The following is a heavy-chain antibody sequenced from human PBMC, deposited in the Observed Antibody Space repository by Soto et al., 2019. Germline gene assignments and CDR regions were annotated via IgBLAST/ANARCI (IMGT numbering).Heavy chain of an antibody. V-gene: IGHV1-69*02. Sequence: QVQLVQSGAEVKKPGSSVKVSCKASGGTFSSYTISWVRQAPGQGLEWMGRIIPILGIANYAQKFQGRVKITADKSTSTAYMELSSLRSEDTAVYYCARLISGYCSGGSCYSGWWFDPWGQGTLVTVSS. J-gene: IGHJ5*02. CDR2: IIPILGIA. CDR1: GGTFSSYT. D-gene: IGHD2-15*01. CDR3: ARLISGYCSGGSCYSGWWFDP.